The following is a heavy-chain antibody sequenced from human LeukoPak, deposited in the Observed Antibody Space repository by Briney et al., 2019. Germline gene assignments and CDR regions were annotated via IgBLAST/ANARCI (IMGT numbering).Heavy chain of an antibody. D-gene: IGHD2-2*01. CDR3: ARGCSSTSCLDY. J-gene: IGHJ4*02. CDR1: GFTFSSYA. Sequence: GGSLRLSCAASGFTFSSYAMSWVRQAPGKGLEWVSAISGSGGSTYYADSVKGRFTISRDNSKNTLYLQMNSLRAEDTAVYYCARGCSSTSCLDYWGQGTLVTVSS. CDR2: ISGSGGST. V-gene: IGHV3-23*01.